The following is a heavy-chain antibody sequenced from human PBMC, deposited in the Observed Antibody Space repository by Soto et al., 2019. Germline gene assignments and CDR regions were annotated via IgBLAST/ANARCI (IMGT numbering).Heavy chain of an antibody. CDR3: ARAPNRRYCSSTSCYWVNWFDP. Sequence: ASVKVSCKASGYTFTGYYMHWVRQAPGQGLEWMGWINPNGGGTNYAQKFQGWVTMTRDTSISTAYMELSRLRSDDTAVYYCARAPNRRYCSSTSCYWVNWFDPWGQGTLVTVSS. CDR2: INPNGGGT. V-gene: IGHV1-2*04. D-gene: IGHD2-2*01. J-gene: IGHJ5*02. CDR1: GYTFTGYY.